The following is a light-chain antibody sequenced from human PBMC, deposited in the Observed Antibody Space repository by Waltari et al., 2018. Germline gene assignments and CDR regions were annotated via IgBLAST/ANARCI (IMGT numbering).Light chain of an antibody. J-gene: IGLJ2*01. Sequence: SYELTQPPSVSMSPGQTARITRSGDALPNQYAYWYQQKAGQAPVGVIHKDSERPSGIPGRFSGSSSGTTVTLTISEVQAEDEADYYCQSADTSGTYVVFGGGTKLTVL. CDR3: QSADTSGTYVV. V-gene: IGLV3-25*03. CDR1: ALPNQY. CDR2: KDS.